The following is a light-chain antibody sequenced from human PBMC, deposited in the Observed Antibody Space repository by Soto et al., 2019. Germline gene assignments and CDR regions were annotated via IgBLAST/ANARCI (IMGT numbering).Light chain of an antibody. CDR1: QSIGTG. CDR2: EAS. J-gene: IGKJ1*01. CDR3: QQYKGYSRT. V-gene: IGKV1-5*03. Sequence: DIQMTQSPSTLSASVGDRITITCRASQSIGTGLAWYQQRPGIAPKLLIYEASTLQSGVPSRFSGSGSGTEFSLTISSLQPDDFAPYYCQQYKGYSRTFGQGTKVEIK.